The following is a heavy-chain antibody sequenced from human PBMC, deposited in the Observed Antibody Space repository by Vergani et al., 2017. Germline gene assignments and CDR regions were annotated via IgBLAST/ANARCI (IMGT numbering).Heavy chain of an antibody. D-gene: IGHD4-23*01. J-gene: IGHJ4*02. CDR1: GFTFSNFG. V-gene: IGHV3-30*02. Sequence: QVQLVESAGGVVQPGGSLRLSCAASGFTFSNFGMHWIRQAPGKGLEWLAYIGKDGINTRYRDAVKGRFTISRDNSKNTLYLQMNSLRAEDTAVYYCARRTSTTVVTRLDYWGQGTLVTVSS. CDR2: IGKDGINT. CDR3: ARRTSTTVVTRLDY.